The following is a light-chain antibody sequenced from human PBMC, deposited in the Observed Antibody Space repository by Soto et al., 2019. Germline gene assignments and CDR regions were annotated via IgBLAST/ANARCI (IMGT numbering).Light chain of an antibody. Sequence: EVVLTQSPATLSLSPGDRATLSCRASENVRTFVDWYQQKPGQAPRLPIYGASNRATGIPARFSGSGSGTDFTLTISNLEPEDFAVYYCQQHSHWPPWTFGQGTRVEIQ. CDR1: ENVRTF. J-gene: IGKJ1*01. CDR2: GAS. CDR3: QQHSHWPPWT. V-gene: IGKV3-11*01.